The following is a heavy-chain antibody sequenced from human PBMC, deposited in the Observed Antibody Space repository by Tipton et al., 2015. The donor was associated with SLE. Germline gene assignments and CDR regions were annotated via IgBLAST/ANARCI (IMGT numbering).Heavy chain of an antibody. CDR3: ARGALDDAFDI. J-gene: IGHJ3*02. V-gene: IGHV4-4*08. D-gene: IGHD1-1*01. CDR1: GGSISSYY. Sequence: LRLSCTVSGGSISSYYWSWFRQPPGKGLEWIGYIFTSGSPNYNPSLKSRVTISVDTSKNQFSLKLSSVTAADTAVYYCARGALDDAFDIWGQGTMVTVSS. CDR2: IFTSGSP.